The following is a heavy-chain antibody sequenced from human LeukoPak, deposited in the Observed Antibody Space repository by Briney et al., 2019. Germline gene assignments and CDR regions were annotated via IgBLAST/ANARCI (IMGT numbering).Heavy chain of an antibody. CDR2: IYYSGST. CDR3: ASSQTDCSSTSCYTNDAFDI. V-gene: IGHV4-31*03. Sequence: KPSQTLSLTCTVSGGSISSGGFYWSWIRQHPGKGLEWIGYIYYSGSTYYNPSLKRRFTISVDTSKYQFSLKLSSVTAADTAVYYCASSQTDCSSTSCYTNDAFDIWGQGTMVTVSS. D-gene: IGHD2-2*02. CDR1: GGSISSGGFY. J-gene: IGHJ3*02.